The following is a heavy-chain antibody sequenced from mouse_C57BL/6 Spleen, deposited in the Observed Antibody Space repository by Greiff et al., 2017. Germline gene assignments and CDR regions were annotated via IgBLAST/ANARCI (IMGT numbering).Heavy chain of an antibody. CDR3: ARDWCYWYFDV. CDR1: GFNIKNTY. D-gene: IGHD1-1*02. J-gene: IGHJ1*03. CDR2: IDPADGNT. V-gene: IGHV14-3*01. Sequence: EVQLQQSVAELVRPGASVKLSCTASGFNIKNTYMHWVKQRPERGLEGMGRIDPADGNTKFAPKFQGKATLTADTSSNTSYLQLSSLTSEDTAIYYCARDWCYWYFDVWGTGTTVTVSS.